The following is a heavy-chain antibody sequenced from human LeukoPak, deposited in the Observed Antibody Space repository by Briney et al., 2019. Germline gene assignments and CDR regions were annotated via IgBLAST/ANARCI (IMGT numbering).Heavy chain of an antibody. CDR1: GGSISSSYYY. J-gene: IGHJ4*02. CDR2: IHYSGGT. Sequence: SETLSLTCTVSGGSISSSYYYWGWIRQPPGQGLESIGSIHYSGGTYYNPALKSRVTISLDTSKDQFSLKLSSVTAADTAVYYCARRGMAVSGTNYFDYWGQGTLVTVSS. V-gene: IGHV4-39*01. D-gene: IGHD6-19*01. CDR3: ARRGMAVSGTNYFDY.